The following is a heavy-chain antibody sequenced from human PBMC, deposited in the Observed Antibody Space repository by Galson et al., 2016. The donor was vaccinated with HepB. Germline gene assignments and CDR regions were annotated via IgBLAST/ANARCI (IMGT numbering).Heavy chain of an antibody. D-gene: IGHD3-22*01. CDR2: INPNSGGT. CDR1: GYTFTGYY. Sequence: SVKVSCKASGYTFTGYYVHWVRQAPGQGLGWMGWINPNSGGTTFSQKFQDRVTMTTGTSISAAYMELNRLRSDDTAVYYCARSRVYYNDTSGYYYRLLDSWGQGILVTVSS. CDR3: ARSRVYYNDTSGYYYRLLDS. J-gene: IGHJ4*02. V-gene: IGHV1-2*02.